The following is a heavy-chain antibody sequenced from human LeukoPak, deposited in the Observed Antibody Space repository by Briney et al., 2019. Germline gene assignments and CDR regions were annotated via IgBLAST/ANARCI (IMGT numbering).Heavy chain of an antibody. CDR1: GGTFSSYA. CDR2: IIPIFGTA. Sequence: LVKVSCKASGGTFSSYAISWVRQAPGQGLEWMGGIIPIFGTANYAQKFQGRVTITADESTSTAYMELSSLRSEDTAVYYCARDRDGYNYAFDIWGQGTMVTVSS. D-gene: IGHD5-24*01. V-gene: IGHV1-69*13. CDR3: ARDRDGYNYAFDI. J-gene: IGHJ3*02.